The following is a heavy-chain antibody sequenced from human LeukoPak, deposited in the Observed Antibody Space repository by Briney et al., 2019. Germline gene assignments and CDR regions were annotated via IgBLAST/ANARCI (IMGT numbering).Heavy chain of an antibody. CDR2: IYHSGST. J-gene: IGHJ4*02. V-gene: IGHV4-38-2*02. Sequence: PSETLSLTCTVSGYSISSGYYWGWIRQPPGKGLEWIGSIYHSGSTYYNPSLKSRVTISVDTSKNQFSLKLSSVTAADTAVYYCARVIAAAGTRGFDYWGQGTLVTVSS. CDR1: GYSISSGYY. D-gene: IGHD6-13*01. CDR3: ARVIAAAGTRGFDY.